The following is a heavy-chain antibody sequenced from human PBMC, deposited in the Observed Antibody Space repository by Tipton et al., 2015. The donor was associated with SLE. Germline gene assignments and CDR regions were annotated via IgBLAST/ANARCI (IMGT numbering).Heavy chain of an antibody. CDR3: AREPPITGTPFDY. J-gene: IGHJ4*02. CDR1: GESSSGYY. D-gene: IGHD1-20*01. V-gene: IGHV4-34*01. Sequence: TLSLTCAVNGESSSGYYWSWIRQSPGKALEWIGDIHDSGSSIYNPSLKNRVSISVDTSKNQISLRLTSVTAADTAVYYCAREPPITGTPFDYWGQGTLVTVSS. CDR2: IHDSGSS.